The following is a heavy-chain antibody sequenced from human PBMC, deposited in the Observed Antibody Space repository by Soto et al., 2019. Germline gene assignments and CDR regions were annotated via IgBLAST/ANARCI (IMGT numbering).Heavy chain of an antibody. Sequence: PGGSLRLSCAACGFTFSNYSMDWVRQAPWEGLEWLSAIAGGGGATHYADSVKGRFTISGDNSKNTLYLQMNSLRAVDTAVYYCAKRPTAFWSGYWPSDYWSQGNRVNVSS. D-gene: IGHD3-3*01. V-gene: IGHV3-23*01. CDR2: IAGGGGAT. J-gene: IGHJ4*02. CDR3: AKRPTAFWSGYWPSDY. CDR1: GFTFSNYS.